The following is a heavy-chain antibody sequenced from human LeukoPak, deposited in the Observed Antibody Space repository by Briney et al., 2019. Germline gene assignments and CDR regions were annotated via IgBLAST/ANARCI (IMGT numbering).Heavy chain of an antibody. CDR1: GVSVSSNY. J-gene: IGHJ3*02. CDR2: IYRGGNT. V-gene: IGHV3-66*02. Sequence: GGSLRLSCAGSGVSVSSNYMTWVRQAPGMGLEWASVIYRGGNTFYADSVRGRFTISRDNSKNTLYLQMNSLRVEDTAVYYCARESLAAGAPLVAFDIWGQGTMVTVSS. D-gene: IGHD6-13*01. CDR3: ARESLAAGAPLVAFDI.